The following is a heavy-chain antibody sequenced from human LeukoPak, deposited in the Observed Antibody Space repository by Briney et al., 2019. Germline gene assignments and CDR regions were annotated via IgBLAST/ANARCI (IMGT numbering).Heavy chain of an antibody. V-gene: IGHV3-74*01. D-gene: IGHD6-13*01. CDR1: GFTLSSYW. Sequence: GGCLRLSCAASGFTLSSYWMHWVRQAPGEGLVWVSRIDPDGSTTNYADSVKGRFTTSRDNAKNTLYLQMNSLRAEDTALYYCTRVQAGRAGLMDVWGRGTTVTVSS. J-gene: IGHJ6*02. CDR2: IDPDGSTT. CDR3: TRVQAGRAGLMDV.